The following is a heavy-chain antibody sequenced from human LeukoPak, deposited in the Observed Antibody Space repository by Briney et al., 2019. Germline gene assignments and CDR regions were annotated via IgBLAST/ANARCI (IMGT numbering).Heavy chain of an antibody. D-gene: IGHD6-13*01. Sequence: PGGSLRLSCAASGFPFSSYWMHWVRQAPGKGLVWVSRMNSKGSSTSYADSVKGRFTISIDNAMNSLYLQMNDMRVEDTAVYYCVRLSITVAGSDYWGQGALVTVSS. CDR2: MNSKGSST. CDR3: VRLSITVAGSDY. J-gene: IGHJ4*02. V-gene: IGHV3-74*01. CDR1: GFPFSSYW.